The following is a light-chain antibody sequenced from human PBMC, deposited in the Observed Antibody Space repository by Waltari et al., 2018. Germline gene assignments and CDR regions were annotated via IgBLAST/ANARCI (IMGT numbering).Light chain of an antibody. CDR2: AVT. CDR1: SSDVGAYNF. J-gene: IGLJ3*02. V-gene: IGLV2-14*01. Sequence: QSALTQPASVSGSPGQSITISCPGTSSDVGAYNFVSRYQHHPGKAPKPMIYAVTNRPSGVSSRFSGSKSGNTASLTISGLQAEDEADYYCTSYRSSDTWVFGGGTKLTVL. CDR3: TSYRSSDTWV.